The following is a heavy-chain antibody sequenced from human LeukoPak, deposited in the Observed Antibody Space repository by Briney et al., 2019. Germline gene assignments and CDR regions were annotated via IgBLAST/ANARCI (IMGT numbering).Heavy chain of an antibody. V-gene: IGHV3-21*01. Sequence: GGSLRLSCAASGFTFSIYSMNWVHQAPGKGLDWVSSISSSSRYTYYADSVKGRFTISRDNAKNSLYLQMNSLRAEDTAVYYCARDLVAAANFDYWGQGTLVTVSS. CDR1: GFTFSIYS. CDR3: ARDLVAAANFDY. CDR2: ISSSSRYT. J-gene: IGHJ4*02. D-gene: IGHD2-15*01.